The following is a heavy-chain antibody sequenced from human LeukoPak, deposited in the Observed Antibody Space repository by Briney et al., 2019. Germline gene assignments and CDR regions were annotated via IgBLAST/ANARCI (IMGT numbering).Heavy chain of an antibody. CDR3: ARETEMANLDY. D-gene: IGHD5-24*01. CDR2: IKQDGSEK. V-gene: IGHV3-7*04. Sequence: GGSLRLSCTASGFTFSSYWMNWVRQAPGKGLEWVANIKQDGSEKYYVDSVKRRYTISRDNANNSLYAQMKSLRAEDTAVYYCARETEMANLDYWGQGTLVTVSS. J-gene: IGHJ4*02. CDR1: GFTFSSYW.